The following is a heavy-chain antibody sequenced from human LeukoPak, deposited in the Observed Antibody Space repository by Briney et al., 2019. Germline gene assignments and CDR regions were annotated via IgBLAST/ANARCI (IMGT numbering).Heavy chain of an antibody. D-gene: IGHD6-19*01. V-gene: IGHV1-69*05. CDR1: GGTFSSYA. CDR3: ARDSSGYRGDAFDI. J-gene: IGHJ3*02. CDR2: IIPIFGTA. Sequence: SVKVSCKASGGTFSSYAIGWVRQAPGQGLEWMGGIIPIFGTANYAQKFQGRVTITTDESTSTAYMELSSLRSEDTAVYYCARDSSGYRGDAFDIWGQGTMVTVSS.